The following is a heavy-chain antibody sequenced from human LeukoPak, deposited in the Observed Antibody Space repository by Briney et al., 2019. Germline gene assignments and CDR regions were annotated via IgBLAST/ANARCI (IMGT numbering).Heavy chain of an antibody. CDR2: ISSNSRYI. V-gene: IGHV3-21*06. J-gene: IGHJ4*02. CDR3: ARVAEAAAFDS. CDR1: GFTFSSYS. D-gene: IGHD6-13*01. Sequence: KPGGSLRLSCAASGFTFSSYSMNWVRQAPGKGLEWVSSISSNSRYIYYADSMRGRFTLSRDNAKNSLYLQMNSLKPEDTAVYYCARVAEAAAFDSWGQGTLVTVSS.